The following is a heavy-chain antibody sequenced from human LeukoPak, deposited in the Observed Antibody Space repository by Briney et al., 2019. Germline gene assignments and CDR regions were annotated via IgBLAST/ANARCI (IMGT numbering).Heavy chain of an antibody. CDR2: IRYDGSNT. V-gene: IGHV3-30*02. J-gene: IGHJ4*02. Sequence: GGSLRLSCATSGLSFSSYAMHWVRQAPGKGLEWVAFIRYDGSNTYDADSVRGRFTISRDNSKNTLYLHMNSLQVEDTAVYYCAKDDGAVRSRYLDYWGQGSLVTVSS. CDR1: GLSFSSYA. CDR3: AKDDGAVRSRYLDY. D-gene: IGHD4/OR15-4a*01.